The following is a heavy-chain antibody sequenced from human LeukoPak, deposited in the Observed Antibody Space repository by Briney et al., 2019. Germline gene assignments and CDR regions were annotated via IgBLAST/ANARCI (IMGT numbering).Heavy chain of an antibody. Sequence: SETLSLTCTVSRGSISSSSYYWGWIRQPPGKGLEWIGSIYYSGSTYYNPSLKSRVTISVDTSKNQFSLKLSSVTAADTAVYYCARHRGWLQFGFDYWGQGTLVTVS. V-gene: IGHV4-39*01. CDR1: RGSISSSSYY. J-gene: IGHJ4*02. D-gene: IGHD5-24*01. CDR2: IYYSGST. CDR3: ARHRGWLQFGFDY.